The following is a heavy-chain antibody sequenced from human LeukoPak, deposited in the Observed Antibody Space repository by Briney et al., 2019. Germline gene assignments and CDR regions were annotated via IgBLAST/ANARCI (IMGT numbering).Heavy chain of an antibody. Sequence: GASVKVSCKASGYTFTSYGISWVRQAPGQGLEWMGWISAYNGNTNYAQKLQGRVTMTTETSTSTAYMELRSLRSDDTAVYYCARNKYYYDSSGYHKDGWFDPWGQGTLVTVSS. CDR3: ARNKYYYDSSGYHKDGWFDP. V-gene: IGHV1-18*01. J-gene: IGHJ5*02. CDR2: ISAYNGNT. CDR1: GYTFTSYG. D-gene: IGHD3-22*01.